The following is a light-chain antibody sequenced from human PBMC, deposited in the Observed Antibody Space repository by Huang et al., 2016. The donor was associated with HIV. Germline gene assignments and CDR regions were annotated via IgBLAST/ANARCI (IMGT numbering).Light chain of an antibody. Sequence: EIVLAQSPGTLSLSPGEGATLSCTASQSITGHSLAWFQQKPGQAPRLLIFGASTRATGIPDRFSGSGSGTDFTLTIDRLEPEDFAVFYCHQYGSSPWTFGQGTKVEL. J-gene: IGKJ1*01. CDR1: QSITGHS. V-gene: IGKV3-20*01. CDR3: HQYGSSPWT. CDR2: GAS.